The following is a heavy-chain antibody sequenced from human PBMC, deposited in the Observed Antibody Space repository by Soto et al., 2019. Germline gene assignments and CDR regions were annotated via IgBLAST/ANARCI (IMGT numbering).Heavy chain of an antibody. V-gene: IGHV4-39*01. J-gene: IGHJ5*02. CDR1: GGSISSSSYY. D-gene: IGHD3-3*01. CDR3: ARQAVITIFGVVHWFDP. CDR2: IYYSGST. Sequence: SETLSLTCTVSGGSISSSSYYWGWIRQPPGKGLEWIGSIYYSGSTYYKPSLKSRVTISVDTSKNQFSLKLSSVTAADTAVYYCARQAVITIFGVVHWFDPWGQGTLVTVSS.